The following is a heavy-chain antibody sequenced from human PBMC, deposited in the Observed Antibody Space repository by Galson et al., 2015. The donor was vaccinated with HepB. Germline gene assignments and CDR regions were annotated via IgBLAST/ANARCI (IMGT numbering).Heavy chain of an antibody. V-gene: IGHV3-30*04. D-gene: IGHD6-19*01. Sequence: SLRLSCAASGFTFSSYAMHWVRQAPGKGLEWVAVISYDGSNKYYADSVKGRFTISRDNSKNTLYLQMNSLRAEDTAVYYCARVVYSSGWYVGLAGVDPTFNSWLDPWGQGTLVTVSS. J-gene: IGHJ5*02. CDR1: GFTFSSYA. CDR2: ISYDGSNK. CDR3: ARVVYSSGWYVGLAGVDPTFNSWLDP.